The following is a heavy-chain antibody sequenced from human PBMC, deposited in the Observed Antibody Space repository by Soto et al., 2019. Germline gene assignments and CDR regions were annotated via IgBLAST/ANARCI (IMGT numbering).Heavy chain of an antibody. J-gene: IGHJ4*02. Sequence: ASVKVSCKASGFTFTGHYIHWVRQAPEQGPEWMGEIGPESGATRYAQKFQGRVTMTRDMSITTVYMELNNLSPDDTAVYYCGRGRSGQIVVFYWGQGTPVTVSS. CDR3: GRGRSGQIVVFY. V-gene: IGHV1-2*02. CDR2: IGPESGAT. CDR1: GFTFTGHY. D-gene: IGHD5-12*01.